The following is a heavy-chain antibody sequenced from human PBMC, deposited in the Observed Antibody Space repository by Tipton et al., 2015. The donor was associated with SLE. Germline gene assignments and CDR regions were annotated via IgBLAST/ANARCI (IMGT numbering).Heavy chain of an antibody. CDR3: ARADGATGLDY. CDR1: GGSISSSSSY. J-gene: IGHJ4*03. Sequence: TLSLTCTVSGGSISSSSSYWGWIRKPPGKGREWIGSIYYRGGTHYNPSLKSPVTVSVAKSKNQSSLKLTSVTAADTAVYYCARADGATGLDYWGQGTTVTVSS. D-gene: IGHD5-12*01. V-gene: IGHV4-39*07. CDR2: IYYRGGT.